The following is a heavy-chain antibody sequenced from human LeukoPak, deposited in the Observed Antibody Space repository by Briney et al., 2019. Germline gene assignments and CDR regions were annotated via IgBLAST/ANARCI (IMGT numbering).Heavy chain of an antibody. V-gene: IGHV3-73*01. D-gene: IGHD2-2*02. CDR3: AKDLCSNCYTEQTFDY. CDR1: GFTFSGSA. Sequence: GGSLRVSCAASGFTFSGSAMHWVRQASGKGLEWVGRIRSKANSYATAYAASVKGRFTISRDDSKNTAYLQMNSLKTEDTAVYYCAKDLCSNCYTEQTFDYWGQGTLVTVSS. CDR2: IRSKANSYAT. J-gene: IGHJ4*02.